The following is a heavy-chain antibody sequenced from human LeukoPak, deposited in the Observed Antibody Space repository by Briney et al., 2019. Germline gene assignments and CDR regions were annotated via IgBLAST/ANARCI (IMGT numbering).Heavy chain of an antibody. CDR3: ASPITMVRGVTFDY. D-gene: IGHD3-10*01. CDR1: GFTFSSYS. V-gene: IGHV3-21*01. CDR2: ISSSSSYI. J-gene: IGHJ4*02. Sequence: GGSLRLSCAASGFTFSSYSMNWVSQAPGKGLEWVSSISSSSSYIYYADSVKGRFTISRDNAKNSLYLQMNSLRAEDTAVYYCASPITMVRGVTFDYWGQGTLVTVSS.